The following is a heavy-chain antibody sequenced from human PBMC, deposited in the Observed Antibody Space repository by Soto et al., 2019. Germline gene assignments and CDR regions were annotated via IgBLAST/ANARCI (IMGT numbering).Heavy chain of an antibody. D-gene: IGHD3-22*01. CDR1: GGTFSSYA. J-gene: IGHJ4*02. V-gene: IGHV1-69*13. CDR3: ARGGGDTMIVVVPGYFDY. CDR2: IIPIFGTA. Sequence: VASVKVSCKASGGTFSSYAISWVRQAPGQGLEWMGGIIPIFGTANYAQKFQGRVTITADESTSTAYMELSSLRSEDTAVYYCARGGGDTMIVVVPGYFDYWGQGTLLTVSS.